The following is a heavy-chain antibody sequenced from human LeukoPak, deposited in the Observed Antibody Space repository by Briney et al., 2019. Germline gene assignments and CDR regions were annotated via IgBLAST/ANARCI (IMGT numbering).Heavy chain of an antibody. V-gene: IGHV1-69*02. CDR3: ARSYDSSGYYPWYFDL. CDR1: GGTFSSYT. D-gene: IGHD3-22*01. J-gene: IGHJ2*01. Sequence: SVKVSCKASGGTFSSYTISWVRQAPGQGLEWMGRIIPILGIANYAQKFQGRVTITADKSTSTAYMELSSLRSEDTAVYYCARSYDSSGYYPWYFDLWGRGTLVTVSS. CDR2: IIPILGIA.